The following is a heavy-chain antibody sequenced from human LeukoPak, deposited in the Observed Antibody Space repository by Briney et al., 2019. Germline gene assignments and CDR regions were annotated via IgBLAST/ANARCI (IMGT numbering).Heavy chain of an antibody. CDR2: LYSSGSI. CDR3: ASGLGADYYYYYMDV. J-gene: IGHJ6*03. V-gene: IGHV4-61*02. Sequence: PSETLSLTCTVSGGSISSGGYYWSWIRQPAGKGLEWIGRLYSSGSINYNPSLKSRVTISVDTSKNQFSLRLSSVTAADTAVYYCASGLGADYYYYYMDVWGKGTTVTVSS. D-gene: IGHD3/OR15-3a*01. CDR1: GGSISSGGYY.